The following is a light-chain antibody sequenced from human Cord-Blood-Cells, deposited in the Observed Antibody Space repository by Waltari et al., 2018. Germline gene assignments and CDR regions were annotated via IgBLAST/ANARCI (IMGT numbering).Light chain of an antibody. V-gene: IGKV3-15*01. CDR1: QSVSSN. J-gene: IGKJ2*01. CDR3: QQYNNWPYT. Sequence: DIVMTQSPATLSVSPGESATLSCRASQSVSSNLAWYQQKPGQAPRLLIYGASTRATGITARFRVSGSGTEFTLTISSLQSEDFSVYYCQQYNNWPYTFGQGTKLEIK. CDR2: GAS.